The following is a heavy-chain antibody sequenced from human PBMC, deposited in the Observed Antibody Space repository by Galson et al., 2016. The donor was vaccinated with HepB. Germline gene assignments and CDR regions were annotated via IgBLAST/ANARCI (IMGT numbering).Heavy chain of an antibody. CDR3: AKGLAYCSGTSCLSYGDSPGGGMDV. V-gene: IGHV3-33*06. Sequence: SLRLSCAASGFAFSTFGMHWVRQAPGKGLEWVAVIWYDGNNKYYLNSVKGRFTISRDNSKNMLYLQLNSLRVEDTAVYYCAKGLAYCSGTSCLSYGDSPGGGMDVWGQGTTVTVS. CDR2: IWYDGNNK. D-gene: IGHD2-2*01. CDR1: GFAFSTFG. J-gene: IGHJ6*02.